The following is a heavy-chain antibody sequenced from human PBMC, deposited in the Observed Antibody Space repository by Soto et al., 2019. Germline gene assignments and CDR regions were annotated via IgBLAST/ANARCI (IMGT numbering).Heavy chain of an antibody. Sequence: PSETLSLTCDVSGDSVDFGGYSCNWIRQSPDKGLEWLGYIYYRGSAFYSPSLQSRATMSIDTSRAQFSLNLTSATAADSAVYFCARGDASIYHFDYWGPGILVTVSS. D-gene: IGHD2-21*02. CDR3: ARGDASIYHFDY. CDR2: IYYRGSA. CDR1: GDSVDFGGYS. V-gene: IGHV4-30-2*06. J-gene: IGHJ4*02.